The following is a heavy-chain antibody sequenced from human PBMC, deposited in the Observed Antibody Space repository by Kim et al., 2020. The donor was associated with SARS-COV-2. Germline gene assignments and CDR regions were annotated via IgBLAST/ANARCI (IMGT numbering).Heavy chain of an antibody. J-gene: IGHJ6*02. V-gene: IGHV3-48*03. Sequence: GGSLRLSCAASGFTFSSYEMNWVRQAPGKGLEWVSYISSNGSTIYYADSVKGRFTISRDNAKNSLYLQMNSLRAEDTAVYYCARERVVVAATQAYYYYYGMYVWGQGTTVTVSS. CDR1: GFTFSSYE. CDR3: ARERVVVAATQAYYYYYGMYV. CDR2: ISSNGSTI. D-gene: IGHD2-15*01.